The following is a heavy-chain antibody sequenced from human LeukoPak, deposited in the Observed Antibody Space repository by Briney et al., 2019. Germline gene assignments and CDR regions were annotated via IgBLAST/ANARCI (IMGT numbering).Heavy chain of an antibody. CDR2: IIPIFGTA. CDR1: GGTFSSYA. CDR3: ATHLYSYGYLFDY. J-gene: IGHJ4*02. Sequence: SVKVSCKASGGTFSSYAISWVRQAPGQGLEWMGGIIPIFGTANYAQKFQSRVTITADESTSTAYMELSSLRSEDTAVYYCATHLYSYGYLFDYWGQGTLVTVSS. D-gene: IGHD5-18*01. V-gene: IGHV1-69*13.